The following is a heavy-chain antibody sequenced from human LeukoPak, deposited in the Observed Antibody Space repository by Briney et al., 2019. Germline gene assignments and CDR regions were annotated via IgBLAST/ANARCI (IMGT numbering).Heavy chain of an antibody. Sequence: SQTLSLTCAISGDSVSSNSAAWNWIRQSSSRGLEWLGRTYYRSKWYNDYAVSVKSRITINPDTSKNQFSLKLSSVTAADTAVYYCARLVSDFWSGYYPHFDYWGQGTLVTVSS. CDR2: TYYRSKWYN. D-gene: IGHD3-3*01. CDR1: GDSVSSNSAA. V-gene: IGHV6-1*01. CDR3: ARLVSDFWSGYYPHFDY. J-gene: IGHJ4*02.